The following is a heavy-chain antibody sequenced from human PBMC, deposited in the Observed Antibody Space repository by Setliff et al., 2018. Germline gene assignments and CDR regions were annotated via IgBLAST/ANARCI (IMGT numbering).Heavy chain of an antibody. Sequence: LSLTCAVSGGSISSGSYYWSWIRQPAGKGLEWVGRLHTSGSTNYNPSLKSRVTISVDTSKRQFSLKLGSATAADTAVYYCARDMGQPYYFESWGLGTLVTVS. CDR3: ARDMGQPYYFES. J-gene: IGHJ4*02. D-gene: IGHD1-1*01. V-gene: IGHV4-61*02. CDR2: LHTSGST. CDR1: GGSISSGSYY.